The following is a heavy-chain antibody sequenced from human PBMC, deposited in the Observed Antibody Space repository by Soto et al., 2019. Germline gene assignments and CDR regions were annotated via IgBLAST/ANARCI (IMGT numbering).Heavy chain of an antibody. CDR2: ITPIFGTA. D-gene: IGHD3-9*01. Sequence: QVQLVQSGAEVKKPGSSVKVSCKASGGTFSSYAISWVRQAPGQGLEWMGGITPIFGTANYAQKFQGRATITADKSTSTGYMELSSLRSEDTAVYSRARGPDWDYLDYWGQGTLVTVSS. CDR1: GGTFSSYA. J-gene: IGHJ4*02. V-gene: IGHV1-69*06. CDR3: ARGPDWDYLDY.